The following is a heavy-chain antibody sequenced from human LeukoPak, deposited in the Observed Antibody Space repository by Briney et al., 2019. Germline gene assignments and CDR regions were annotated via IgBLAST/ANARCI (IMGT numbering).Heavy chain of an antibody. Sequence: TGGSLLLSCAASGFTFTNYAMSWVRPAPGKGLEWVSGISGNGISTYYADSVKGRFTISRDNSKSTLYLQMDSLRADDTAVYYCAKEPSWNYYYYYSMDVWGKGTTVTVSS. D-gene: IGHD1-1*01. J-gene: IGHJ6*03. CDR2: ISGNGIST. CDR1: GFTFTNYA. V-gene: IGHV3-23*01. CDR3: AKEPSWNYYYYYSMDV.